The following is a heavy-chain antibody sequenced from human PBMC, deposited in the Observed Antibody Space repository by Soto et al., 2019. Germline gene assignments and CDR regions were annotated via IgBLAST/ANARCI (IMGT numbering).Heavy chain of an antibody. CDR3: ARGSRGYSRVFDL. CDR2: IYYSGSP. V-gene: IGHV4-59*01. D-gene: IGHD5-18*01. J-gene: IGHJ4*02. Sequence: SETLSLTCTVSGGSISTYYWSWIRQPPGKGLEWIGYIYYSGSPNYSPSPKSRVTISLDTSKNQFSLKVNSVTAADTAVYYCARGSRGYSRVFDLWGQGTLVTVS. CDR1: GGSISTYY.